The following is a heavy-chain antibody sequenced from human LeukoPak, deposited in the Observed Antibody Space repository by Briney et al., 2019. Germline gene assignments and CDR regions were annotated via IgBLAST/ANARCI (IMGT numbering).Heavy chain of an antibody. CDR1: GYTFTGYY. Sequence: PSASVKVSCKASGYTFTGYYMHWVRQAPGQGLEWMGWINPNSGGTNYAQKFQGRVTMTRDTSISTAYMELSRLRSEDTAVYYCARGLTRYYDFWSGLAQSGYYGMDVWGQGTTVTVSS. V-gene: IGHV1-2*02. D-gene: IGHD3-3*01. J-gene: IGHJ6*02. CDR3: ARGLTRYYDFWSGLAQSGYYGMDV. CDR2: INPNSGGT.